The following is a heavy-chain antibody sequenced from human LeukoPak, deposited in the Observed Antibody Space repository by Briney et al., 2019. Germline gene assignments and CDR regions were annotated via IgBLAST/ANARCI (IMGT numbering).Heavy chain of an antibody. D-gene: IGHD3-10*01. CDR3: ARRLHYGSGSYYQFDY. Sequence: SETLSLTCTVSGGSISSSNYYWGWIRQPPGKGLEWIATIYYSGSTYYNPSLMSRVTISVDTSKNQFSLNLSSMTAADTAVYYCARRLHYGSGSYYQFDYWGQGTLVTVSS. J-gene: IGHJ4*02. CDR2: IYYSGST. CDR1: GGSISSSNYY. V-gene: IGHV4-39*01.